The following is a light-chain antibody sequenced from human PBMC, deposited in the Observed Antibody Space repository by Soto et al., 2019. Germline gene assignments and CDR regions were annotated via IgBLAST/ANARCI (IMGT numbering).Light chain of an antibody. Sequence: NFMLTQPHSVSESPGKTVTISCTRSSGSIASYYVQWYQQRPGSAPTTVIYEDNQRPSGVPDRFSGSIDSSSNSASLTISGLKTEDEADYYCQSYDSSSVVFGGGTKVTVL. CDR2: EDN. CDR1: SGSIASYY. J-gene: IGLJ2*01. CDR3: QSYDSSSVV. V-gene: IGLV6-57*03.